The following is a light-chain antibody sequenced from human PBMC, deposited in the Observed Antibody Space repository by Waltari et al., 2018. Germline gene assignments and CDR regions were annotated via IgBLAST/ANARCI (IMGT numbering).Light chain of an antibody. V-gene: IGLV7-43*01. J-gene: IGLJ3*02. Sequence: QTVVTQEPSLTVSPGGTVTLTCPSSTGPVASAHYPSWFQQMPGQAPRALIFSSTNKYSWTPARFSGSLLGGKAALTLSSVQPEDEADYYCLLHFGGDQLVFGGGTRLTVL. CDR1: TGPVASAHY. CDR3: LLHFGGDQLV. CDR2: SST.